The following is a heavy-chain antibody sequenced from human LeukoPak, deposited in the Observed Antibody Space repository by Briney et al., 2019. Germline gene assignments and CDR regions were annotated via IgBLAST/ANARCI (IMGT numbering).Heavy chain of an antibody. CDR3: AKDRGGSSSYFDY. CDR2: ISYDGSNK. V-gene: IGHV3-30*18. J-gene: IGHJ4*02. D-gene: IGHD6-6*01. Sequence: PGRSLRLSCAASGFTFSSYGMHWVRQAPGKGLEWVAVISYDGSNKYYSDSVKGRFTISRDNSKNTLYLQVNSLRAEDTAVYYCAKDRGGSSSYFDYWGQGTLVTVSS. CDR1: GFTFSSYG.